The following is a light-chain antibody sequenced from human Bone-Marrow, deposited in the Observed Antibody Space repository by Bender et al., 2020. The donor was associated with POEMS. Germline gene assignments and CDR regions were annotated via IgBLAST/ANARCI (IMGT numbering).Light chain of an antibody. V-gene: IGLV2-14*01. Sequence: QSALTQPASVSGSPGQSITISCTGTSSDVGGYNYVSWYQQHPGKAPKLMIHAVTNRPSGVSSRFSASKSGSTASLTISGLQADDEADYYCCSYAGSSRWVFGGGTKLTVL. CDR2: AVT. J-gene: IGLJ3*02. CDR1: SSDVGGYNY. CDR3: CSYAGSSRWV.